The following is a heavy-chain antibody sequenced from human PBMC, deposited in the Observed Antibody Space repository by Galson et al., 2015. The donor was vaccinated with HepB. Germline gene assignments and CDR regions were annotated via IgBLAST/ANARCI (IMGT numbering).Heavy chain of an antibody. J-gene: IGHJ4*02. CDR3: ARSESSYGHPYYFDY. CDR1: GFTFSSYT. D-gene: IGHD5-18*01. Sequence: SLRLSCAASGFTFSSYTLNWVRQAPGKGLEWVSSISSSSSYIQNADSVKGRFTISRDNAKNSLYLQMNSLRDEDTAVYYCARSESSYGHPYYFDYWGQGTLVTVSS. CDR2: ISSSSSYI. V-gene: IGHV3-21*01.